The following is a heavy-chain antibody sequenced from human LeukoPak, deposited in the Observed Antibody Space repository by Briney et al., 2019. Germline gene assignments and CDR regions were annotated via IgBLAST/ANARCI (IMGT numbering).Heavy chain of an antibody. Sequence: ASVKVSCKASGYAFTSYYMHWVRQAPGQGLEWMGIINPSGGSTSYAQKFQGRVTMTRDTSTSTVYMELSSLRSEDTAVYYCARVGVTIVARAPHYYFDYWGQGTLVTVSS. CDR1: GYAFTSYY. CDR3: ARVGVTIVARAPHYYFDY. V-gene: IGHV1-46*01. D-gene: IGHD5-12*01. CDR2: INPSGGST. J-gene: IGHJ4*02.